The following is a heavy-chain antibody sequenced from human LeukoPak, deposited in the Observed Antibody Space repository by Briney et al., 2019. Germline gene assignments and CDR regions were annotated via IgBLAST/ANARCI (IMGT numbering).Heavy chain of an antibody. D-gene: IGHD5-18*01. Sequence: GGSLRLSCAASGFTINNNYMSWIRQAPGRGLEWVSVIYSGGSTYYADSVKGRFTISRDNSKNTLYLQMNSLTAEDTAVYYCARVYTAMAHFDYWGQGTLVTVSS. CDR2: IYSGGST. V-gene: IGHV3-53*01. CDR1: GFTINNNY. CDR3: ARVYTAMAHFDY. J-gene: IGHJ4*02.